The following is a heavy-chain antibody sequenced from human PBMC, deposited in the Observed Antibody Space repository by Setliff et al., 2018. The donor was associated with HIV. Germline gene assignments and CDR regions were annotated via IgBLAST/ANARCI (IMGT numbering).Heavy chain of an antibody. J-gene: IGHJ3*02. V-gene: IGHV4-34*01. CDR1: GGSFSGYY. D-gene: IGHD6-13*01. Sequence: KTSETLSLTCAVYGGSFSGYYWTWIRQPPGKGLEWIGEINHSGSPKYNPSLKSRVTILVDTSKNQFSLKLNSVTAADTAVYYCARATFSSSWYPFDGFDIWGQGTMVTVS. CDR3: ARATFSSSWYPFDGFDI. CDR2: INHSGSP.